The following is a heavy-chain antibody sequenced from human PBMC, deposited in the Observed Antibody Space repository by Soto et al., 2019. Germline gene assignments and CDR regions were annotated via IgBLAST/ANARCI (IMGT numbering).Heavy chain of an antibody. D-gene: IGHD3-16*01. CDR1: GGTFSSYA. Sequence: QVQLVQSGAEVKKPGSSVKVSCKASGGTFSSYAISWVRQAPGQGLEWMGGIIPIFGTADYAQKFQGRVAITAAASTSTAYMELSSLRSEDTAVYYCASAWGPSYYSGMDVWGQGTTVTVSS. CDR3: ASAWGPSYYSGMDV. J-gene: IGHJ6*02. V-gene: IGHV1-69*12. CDR2: IIPIFGTA.